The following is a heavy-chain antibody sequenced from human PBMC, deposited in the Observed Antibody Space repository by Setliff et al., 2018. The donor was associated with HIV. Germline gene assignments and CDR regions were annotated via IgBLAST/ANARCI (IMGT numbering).Heavy chain of an antibody. D-gene: IGHD2-15*01. Sequence: SETLSLTCGVDDGSFSGYSWSWIRQSPGKGLEWIGEVSRGGSTTYNPSLTGRVSVSVDTSKSQFSLKLTNVTAADAAVYYCARAVCPSLNCYSFFNYWGHGSLVIVSS. J-gene: IGHJ4*01. CDR3: ARAVCPSLNCYSFFNY. CDR2: VSRGGST. V-gene: IGHV4-34*01. CDR1: DGSFSGYS.